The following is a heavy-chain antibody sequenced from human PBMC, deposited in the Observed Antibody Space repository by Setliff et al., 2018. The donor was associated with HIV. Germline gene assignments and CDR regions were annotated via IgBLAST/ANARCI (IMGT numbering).Heavy chain of an antibody. V-gene: IGHV4-34*01. D-gene: IGHD2-2*01. CDR1: GGSFSSYY. CDR2: FSPTGSP. Sequence: SETLSLTCAFYGGSFSSYYWNWIRQPPGKGLEWIGEFSPTGSPTYNPPLESRVTISVDTSKNQCSLKLRSLTAADTAIYYCARGPPIVVVPAALLTFDYWGQGTLVTVSS. CDR3: ARGPPIVVVPAALLTFDY. J-gene: IGHJ4*02.